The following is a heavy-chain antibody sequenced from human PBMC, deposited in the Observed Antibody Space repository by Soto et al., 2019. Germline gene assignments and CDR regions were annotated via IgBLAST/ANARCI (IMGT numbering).Heavy chain of an antibody. CDR3: ARVGRGWNDGSYYYGMDV. V-gene: IGHV4-59*01. CDR2: IYYSGST. J-gene: IGHJ6*02. D-gene: IGHD1-1*01. Sequence: LSLTCTVSGGSISSYYWSWIRQPPGKGLEWIGYIYYSGSTNYNPSLKSRVTISVDTSKNQFSLKLSSVTAADTAVYYCARVGRGWNDGSYYYGMDVWGQGTTVTVSS. CDR1: GGSISSYY.